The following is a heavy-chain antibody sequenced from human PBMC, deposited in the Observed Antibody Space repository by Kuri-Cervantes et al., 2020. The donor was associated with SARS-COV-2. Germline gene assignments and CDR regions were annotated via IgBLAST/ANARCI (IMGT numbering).Heavy chain of an antibody. CDR1: GFTFSSYA. V-gene: IGHV3-23*01. J-gene: IGHJ1*01. CDR2: ISGSGGNT. D-gene: IGHD3-10*01. CDR3: AKDRGGYFQH. Sequence: GESLKISCAASGFTFSSYAMSWVRQAPGKGLEWVSAISGSGGNTYYADSVKGRFTISRDNSKNTLYLQMNSLRAEDTAVYYCAKDRGGYFQHWGQGTLVTVSS.